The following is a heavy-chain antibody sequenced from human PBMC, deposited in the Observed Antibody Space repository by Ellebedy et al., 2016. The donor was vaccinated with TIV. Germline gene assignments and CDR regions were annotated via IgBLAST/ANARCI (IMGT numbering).Heavy chain of an antibody. V-gene: IGHV3-23*01. J-gene: IGHJ4*02. D-gene: IGHD3-16*01. CDR3: AKRSAAVDTFYFDN. Sequence: PGGSLRLSCAASGFTFSNFGMSWVRQGPGKGLEWVSTVSGSGGNTYYSDSVKGRFAISRDNSKNTVYLQMNSLRAGDTAVYFCAKRSAAVDTFYFDNWGQGTLVTVSS. CDR1: GFTFSNFG. CDR2: VSGSGGNT.